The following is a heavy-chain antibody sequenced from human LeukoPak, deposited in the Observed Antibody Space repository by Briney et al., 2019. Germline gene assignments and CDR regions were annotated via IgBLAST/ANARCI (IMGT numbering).Heavy chain of an antibody. J-gene: IGHJ4*02. Sequence: ASVKVSCKASGYTFTSYDINWVRQATGQGLEWMGWMNPNSGNTGYAQKFQGRVTITADESTSTAYMELSSLRSEDTAVYYCARGDTADPYYFDYWGQGTLVTVSS. CDR2: MNPNSGNT. CDR1: GYTFTSYD. V-gene: IGHV1-8*01. D-gene: IGHD5-18*01. CDR3: ARGDTADPYYFDY.